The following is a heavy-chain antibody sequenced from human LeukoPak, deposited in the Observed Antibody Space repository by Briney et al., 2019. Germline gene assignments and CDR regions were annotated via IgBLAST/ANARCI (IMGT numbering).Heavy chain of an antibody. Sequence: ESGPTLVKPTPTLTLTCTFSGFSLSTNGVGVGWIRQPPGKALEWLALIYWNDDKRYRPSLKSRLSITKDTSKNQVVLTMTKMDPVDTATYYCALGSTVITSWDYWGQGTLVTVSS. CDR1: GFSLSTNGVG. D-gene: IGHD4-23*01. V-gene: IGHV2-5*01. CDR2: IYWNDDK. CDR3: ALGSTVITSWDY. J-gene: IGHJ4*02.